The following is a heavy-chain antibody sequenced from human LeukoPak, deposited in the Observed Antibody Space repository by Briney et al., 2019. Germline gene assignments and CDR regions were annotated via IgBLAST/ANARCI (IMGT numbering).Heavy chain of an antibody. V-gene: IGHV3-21*01. CDR2: ISSSSGNI. D-gene: IGHD3-10*01. J-gene: IGHJ3*02. CDR3: ATHELKDAFDI. Sequence: AGGSLRLSCAASGFIFSSYGVHWVRQAPGKGLEWVSSISSSSGNIYYADSVKGRFTISRDNAKNSLYLQMNSLRAEDTAVYYCATHELKDAFDIWGQGTMVTVSS. CDR1: GFIFSSYG.